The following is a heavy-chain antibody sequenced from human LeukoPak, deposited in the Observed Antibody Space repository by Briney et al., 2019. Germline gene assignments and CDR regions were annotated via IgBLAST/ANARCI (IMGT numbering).Heavy chain of an antibody. Sequence: GRSLRLSCAASGFTFSSYGMHWVRQAPGKGLGWVAVIWYDGSNKYYADSVKGRFTISRDNSKNTLYLQMNSLRAEDTAVYYCAREPYRRAPNYYYYGMDVWGQGTTVTVSS. V-gene: IGHV3-33*01. CDR3: AREPYRRAPNYYYYGMDV. D-gene: IGHD1-14*01. CDR1: GFTFSSYG. CDR2: IWYDGSNK. J-gene: IGHJ6*02.